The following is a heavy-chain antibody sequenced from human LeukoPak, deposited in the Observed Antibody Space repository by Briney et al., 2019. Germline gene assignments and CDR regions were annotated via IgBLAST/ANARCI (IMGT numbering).Heavy chain of an antibody. V-gene: IGHV1-2*02. CDR3: ARGSSGPVPNFDY. CDR2: INSNNGGT. J-gene: IGHJ4*02. Sequence: ASVKVSCKASGYTFTDYYMHWVRQAPGQGLEWVGWINSNNGGTSYAQKFQGRVTMTRDTSITTAYMELPTLTSDDTAVYYCARGSSGPVPNFDYWGQGTLVTVSS. CDR1: GYTFTDYY. D-gene: IGHD6-25*01.